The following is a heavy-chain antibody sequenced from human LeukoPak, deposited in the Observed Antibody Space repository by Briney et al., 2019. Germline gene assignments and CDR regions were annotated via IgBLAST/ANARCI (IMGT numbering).Heavy chain of an antibody. V-gene: IGHV3-66*01. CDR1: GFPVSVNY. CDR2: LCSSGGT. CDR3: AAKGNGYSGIYVFAH. Sequence: GGSLRLSCAASGFPVSVNYMSWVRQAPGKGLEWVSVLCSSGGTKYADSVKGRFTISRDSSDNTLHLQMNSLRAEDTAVYYCAAKGNGYSGIYVFAHWGQGTLVTVSS. D-gene: IGHD1-26*01. J-gene: IGHJ4*02.